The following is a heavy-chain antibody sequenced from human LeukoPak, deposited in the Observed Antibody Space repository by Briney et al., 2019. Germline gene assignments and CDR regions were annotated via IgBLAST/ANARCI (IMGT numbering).Heavy chain of an antibody. CDR2: ISSNGGST. V-gene: IGHV3-64D*06. Sequence: GGSLRLSCSASGFTFNSYAMHWVRQAPGEGLEYVSGISSNGGSTYYADSVKGRFTISRDNSKNTLYLQMSSLRAEDTAVYYCVRESSGHGCFDYWGQGTLVTVSS. CDR1: GFTFNSYA. D-gene: IGHD2-8*01. J-gene: IGHJ4*02. CDR3: VRESSGHGCFDY.